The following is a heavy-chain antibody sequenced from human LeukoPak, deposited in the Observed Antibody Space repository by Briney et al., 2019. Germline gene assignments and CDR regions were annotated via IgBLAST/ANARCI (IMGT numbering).Heavy chain of an antibody. CDR1: GFTLSNYG. V-gene: IGHV3-30*02. D-gene: IGHD2-21*01. J-gene: IGHJ6*04. Sequence: TGGSLRLSCSASGFTLSNYGMHWLRQAPGKGLEWVAFIRCDGDHTYYAESLEGRFTISRDNSKNTLSVEAKDKGVEDTAVYCCVKVSARHIFVYSCYTDIWGNGTTVTVSS. CDR2: IRCDGDHT. CDR3: VKVSARHIFVYSCYTDI.